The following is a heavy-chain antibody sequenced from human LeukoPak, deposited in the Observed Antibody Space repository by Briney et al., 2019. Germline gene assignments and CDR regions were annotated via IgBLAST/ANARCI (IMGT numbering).Heavy chain of an antibody. V-gene: IGHV1-18*01. Sequence: ASVKVSCKGSGYSFGSFGINWVRQAPGQGLEWMGWISAYNGDTNYAQKFQGRVPMTTDTSTSTAYMDLMSLRSDDTAVYYCARGGYYGSGSFPDYWGQGTLVTVSS. CDR2: ISAYNGDT. CDR1: GYSFGSFG. CDR3: ARGGYYGSGSFPDY. D-gene: IGHD3-10*01. J-gene: IGHJ4*02.